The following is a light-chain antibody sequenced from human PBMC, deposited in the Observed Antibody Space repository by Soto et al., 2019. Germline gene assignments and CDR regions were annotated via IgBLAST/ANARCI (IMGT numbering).Light chain of an antibody. CDR1: SSDVGAYNY. J-gene: IGLJ1*01. CDR3: SSYAGSNIL. V-gene: IGLV2-8*01. CDR2: EVS. Sequence: QSVLTQPPSASGSPGQSVTISCTGTSSDVGAYNYVSWYQQHPGKAPKLMIYEVSKRPSGVPDRFSGSKSGNTASLTVSGLQAEDEADYYCSSYAGSNILFGTGNKVTVL.